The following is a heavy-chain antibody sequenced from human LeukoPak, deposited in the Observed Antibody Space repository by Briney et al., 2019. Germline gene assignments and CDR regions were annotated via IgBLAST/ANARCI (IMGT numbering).Heavy chain of an antibody. CDR3: TSLSYESD. Sequence: GGSLRLSCAASGFTFSTSWMHWVRQAPGKGLVWVSRINSDGSATTYADSVKGRFTISSDNAKNTLYLQMNSLRGEDTAVYYCTSLSYESDWGQGTLVTASS. CDR1: GFTFSTSW. V-gene: IGHV3-74*03. J-gene: IGHJ4*02. D-gene: IGHD3-16*01. CDR2: INSDGSAT.